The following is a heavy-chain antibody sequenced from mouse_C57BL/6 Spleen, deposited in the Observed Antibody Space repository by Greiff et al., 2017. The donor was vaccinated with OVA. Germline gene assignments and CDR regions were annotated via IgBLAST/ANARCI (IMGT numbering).Heavy chain of an antibody. CDR3: ARERTVVNPFAY. J-gene: IGHJ3*01. V-gene: IGHV5-4*01. Sequence: EVKLVESGGGLVKPGGSLKLSCAASGFTFSSYAMSWVRQTPEKRLEWVATISDGGSYTYYPDNVKGRFTISRDNAKNNLYLQMSHLTSEDTAMYYCARERTVVNPFAYWGQGTLVTVSA. D-gene: IGHD1-1*01. CDR1: GFTFSSYA. CDR2: ISDGGSYT.